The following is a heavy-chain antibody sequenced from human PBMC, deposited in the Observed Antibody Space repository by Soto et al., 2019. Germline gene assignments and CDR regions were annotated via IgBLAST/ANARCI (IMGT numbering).Heavy chain of an antibody. CDR3: ARVDYGRADAFDF. D-gene: IGHD3-16*01. CDR2: IRSKAYGGAS. V-gene: IGHV3-49*03. J-gene: IGHJ3*01. Sequence: EVQLVESGGTLVQPGRSLRLSCTTSGFAFRDCAMSWFRQAPGKGLEWVGFIRSKAYGGASDYAASVRARFSISRDDSKNIAYLQMNSLETEDTAVYYCARVDYGRADAFDFWGQGTMVTVSS. CDR1: GFAFRDCA.